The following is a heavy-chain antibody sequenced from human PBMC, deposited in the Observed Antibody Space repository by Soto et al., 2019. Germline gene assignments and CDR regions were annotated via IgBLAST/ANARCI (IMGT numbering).Heavy chain of an antibody. CDR3: ARPTRIVGTTADY. V-gene: IGHV3-11*01. Sequence: QEQLVESGGGLVKPGGSLRLSCAVSGLSFRDYYMSWIRQAPGKGLEWISHIGRSGDPIYYANSVKGRFSISRDDATNSVYLQMSSLRVEDTAVYYCARPTRIVGTTADYWGQGTLVTVSS. CDR1: GLSFRDYY. CDR2: IGRSGDPI. J-gene: IGHJ4*02. D-gene: IGHD1-26*01.